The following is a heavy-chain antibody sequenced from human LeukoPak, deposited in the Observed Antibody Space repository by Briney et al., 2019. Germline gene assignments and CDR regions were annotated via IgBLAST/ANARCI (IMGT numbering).Heavy chain of an antibody. CDR2: INQAGSER. J-gene: IGHJ4*02. D-gene: IGHD4-17*01. CDR3: ARAATVTAESAFGY. CDR1: GFIFSGYW. V-gene: IGHV3-7*01. Sequence: GGSLRLSCAASGFIFSGYWMTWVRQAPGKGLEWVANINQAGSERYYVDSVKGRFTISRDNAKNSLYLQMNSLRTEDMAVYYCARAATVTAESAFGYWGQGTLVTVSS.